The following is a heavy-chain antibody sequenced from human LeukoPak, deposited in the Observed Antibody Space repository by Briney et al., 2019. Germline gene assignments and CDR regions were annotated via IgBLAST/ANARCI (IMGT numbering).Heavy chain of an antibody. V-gene: IGHV1-2*02. CDR1: GYTFTGYY. CDR2: INPNSGGT. D-gene: IGHD3-22*01. CDR3: GNYYDSSGYIIN. J-gene: IGHJ4*02. Sequence: ASVKVSCKASGYTFTGYYMHWVRQAPGQGLEWMGWINPNSGGTNYAQKFQGRVTMTRDTSISTAYMELSRLRSDDTAVYYCGNYYDSSGYIINWGQGTLVTVSS.